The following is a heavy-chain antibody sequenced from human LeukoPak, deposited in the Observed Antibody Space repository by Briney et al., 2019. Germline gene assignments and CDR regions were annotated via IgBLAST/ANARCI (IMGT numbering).Heavy chain of an antibody. Sequence: ASVKVSCKVSGYTLTELSMHWVRQAPGKGLEWMGGFDPEDGETIYAQKFQGRVTMTEDTSADTAYMELSSLRSEDTAVYYCATGATTVTPKVGGYYYYMDVWGKGTTVTVSS. CDR2: FDPEDGET. CDR3: ATGATTVTPKVGGYYYYMDV. V-gene: IGHV1-24*01. CDR1: GYTLTELS. J-gene: IGHJ6*03. D-gene: IGHD4-17*01.